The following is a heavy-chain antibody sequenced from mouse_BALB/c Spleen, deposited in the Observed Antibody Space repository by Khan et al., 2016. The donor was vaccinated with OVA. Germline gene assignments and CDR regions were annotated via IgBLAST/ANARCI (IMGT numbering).Heavy chain of an antibody. CDR1: GYSFTSYW. Sequence: VQLKQSGTVLARPGASVKMSCKASGYSFTSYWMYWVKLRPGQGLEWIGGIYPGNSDTDYNQKFKGKAKLTAGTSASTAYMELSSLTNEDSAVYYCTRGGYSSFAYWGQGTLVTVSA. CDR2: IYPGNSDT. V-gene: IGHV1-5*01. D-gene: IGHD1-3*01. CDR3: TRGGYSSFAY. J-gene: IGHJ3*01.